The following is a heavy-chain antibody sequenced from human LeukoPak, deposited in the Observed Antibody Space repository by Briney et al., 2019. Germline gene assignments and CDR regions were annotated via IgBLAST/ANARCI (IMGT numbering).Heavy chain of an antibody. CDR1: GGSFSGYY. CDR3: ARGRGEGRGIAMVRGVRAPSYNWFDP. V-gene: IGHV4-34*01. CDR2: INHSGST. J-gene: IGHJ5*02. Sequence: SETLSLTCAVYGGSFSGYYWSWIRQPPGKGLEWIGEINHSGSTYYNPSLKSRVTISVDTSKNQFSLKLSSVTAADTAVYYCARGRGEGRGIAMVRGVRAPSYNWFDPWGHGTQVTVSS. D-gene: IGHD3-10*01.